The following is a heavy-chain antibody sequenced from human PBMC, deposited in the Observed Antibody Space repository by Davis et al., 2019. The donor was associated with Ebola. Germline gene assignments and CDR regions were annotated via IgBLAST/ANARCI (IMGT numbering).Heavy chain of an antibody. CDR1: GYTFTNYY. CDR3: ARNDSVSKWFDP. V-gene: IGHV1-69*13. Sequence: SVKVSCKTSGYTFTNYYINWVRQAPGQGLEWMGGIIPVYRASYYAQTYKGRLTITADLSTDTVYMELISLRSEDTATYFCARNDSVSKWFDPWGQGTLVTVSS. J-gene: IGHJ5*02. CDR2: IIPVYRAS. D-gene: IGHD2-21*02.